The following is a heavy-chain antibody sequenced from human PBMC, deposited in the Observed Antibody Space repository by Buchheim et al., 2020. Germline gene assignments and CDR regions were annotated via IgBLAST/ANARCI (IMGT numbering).Heavy chain of an antibody. CDR2: ISYDGSNK. CDR1: GFTFSSYG. V-gene: IGHV3-30*18. Sequence: QVQLVESGGGVVQPGRSLRLSCAASGFTFSSYGMHWVRQAPGKGLEWVAVISYDGSNKYYADSVKGRFTTSRDNSKNTLYLQMNSLRAEDTAVYYCAKDFSSYYYGMDVWGQGTT. CDR3: AKDFSSYYYGMDV. J-gene: IGHJ6*02.